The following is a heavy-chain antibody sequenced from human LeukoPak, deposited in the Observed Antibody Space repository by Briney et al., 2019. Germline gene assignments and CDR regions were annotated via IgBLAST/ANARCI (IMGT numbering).Heavy chain of an antibody. CDR2: INHSGST. Sequence: SETLSLTCAVYGGSFSGYYWSWIRQPPGKGLEWIGEINHSGSTNYNPSLKSRVTISVDTSKNQFSLKLSSVTAADTAVYYCARGVLLKGGFDMWGQGTIVTVS. J-gene: IGHJ3*02. CDR1: GGSFSGYY. CDR3: ARGVLLKGGFDM. D-gene: IGHD2-15*01. V-gene: IGHV4-34*01.